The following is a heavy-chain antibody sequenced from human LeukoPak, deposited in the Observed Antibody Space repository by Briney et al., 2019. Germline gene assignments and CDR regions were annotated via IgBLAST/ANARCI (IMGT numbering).Heavy chain of an antibody. CDR2: ISAYNGNT. D-gene: IGHD3-10*01. J-gene: IGHJ5*02. Sequence: ASVKVSCKASGYTFTGYGISWVRQAPGQGLEWMGWISAYNGNTNYAQKLQGRVTMTTDTSTSTAYMELRSLRSDDTAVYYCARVPGLLWFGEFGFDPWGQGTLVTVSS. CDR3: ARVPGLLWFGEFGFDP. V-gene: IGHV1-18*01. CDR1: GYTFTGYG.